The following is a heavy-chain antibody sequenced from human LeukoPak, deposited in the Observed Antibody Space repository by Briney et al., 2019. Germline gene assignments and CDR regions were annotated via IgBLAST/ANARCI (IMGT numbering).Heavy chain of an antibody. D-gene: IGHD3-3*01. Sequence: GSLRLSCAASGFTFSTYWMSWVRQAPGKGLEWVANIKQDGSEKYYADSVKGRFTISRDNAKNSLYLQMNTLRPEDTAVYYCARERQNKDFWSGGDYWGQGTLVTVSS. CDR2: IKQDGSEK. CDR3: ARERQNKDFWSGGDY. J-gene: IGHJ4*02. V-gene: IGHV3-7*01. CDR1: GFTFSTYW.